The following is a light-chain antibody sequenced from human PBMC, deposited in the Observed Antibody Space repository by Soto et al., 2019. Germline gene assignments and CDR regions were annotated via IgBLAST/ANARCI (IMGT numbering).Light chain of an antibody. CDR2: KAS. J-gene: IGKJ4*01. CDR1: QSISSW. CDR3: QQYHSYRLT. V-gene: IGKV1-5*03. Sequence: DIQMTQSPSTLSASVGDRVTITCRASQSISSWLAWYQQKPGKAPNLLLYKASSLESGVPSRFRGSGSGTEFTLTMSSMQPDDFAIYYCQQYHSYRLTFGGETKVEIK.